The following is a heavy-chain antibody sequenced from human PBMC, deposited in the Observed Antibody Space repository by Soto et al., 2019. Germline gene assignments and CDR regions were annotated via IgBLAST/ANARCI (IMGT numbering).Heavy chain of an antibody. V-gene: IGHV4-34*01. J-gene: IGHJ5*02. Sequence: QVQLQQWGAGLLKPSETLSLTCAVYGGSFSGYYWSWIRQPPGKGLEWIGEINHSGSTNYNPSLKSRATISVDTSKNQFSLKLSSVTAADTAVYYCARGPVVSLCNWFDPWGQGTLVTVSS. CDR2: INHSGST. CDR3: ARGPVVSLCNWFDP. CDR1: GGSFSGYY. D-gene: IGHD2-2*01.